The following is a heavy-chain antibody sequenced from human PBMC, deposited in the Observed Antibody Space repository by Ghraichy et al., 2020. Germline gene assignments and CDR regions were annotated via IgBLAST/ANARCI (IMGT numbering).Heavy chain of an antibody. J-gene: IGHJ4*02. CDR2: INPSGGST. CDR3: ARGTYILTGYYVPFGIGY. V-gene: IGHV1-46*01. Sequence: VKVSCKASGYTFTSYYMHWVRQAPGQGLEWMGIINPSGGSTSYAQKFQGRVTMTRDTSTNTVYMELSSLRSEDTAVYYCARGTYILTGYYVPFGIGYWGQGTLVTVSS. CDR1: GYTFTSYY. D-gene: IGHD3-9*01.